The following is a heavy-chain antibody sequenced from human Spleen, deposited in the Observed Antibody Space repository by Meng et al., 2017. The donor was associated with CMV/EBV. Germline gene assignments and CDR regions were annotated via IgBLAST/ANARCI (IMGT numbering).Heavy chain of an antibody. CDR3: ARVKYYEFWSGYYPLLDASDI. CDR2: IYYSGTT. Sequence: SEILSLTCTVSGDSISGYYWSWIRQTPGKGLEWIAYIYYSGTTNYNPSLKSRVTVSVDTSKNQFSLKLTSVTAADTAVYYCARVKYYEFWSGYYPLLDASDIWGQGRRVTVSS. V-gene: IGHV4-59*01. CDR1: GDSISGYY. D-gene: IGHD3-3*01. J-gene: IGHJ3*02.